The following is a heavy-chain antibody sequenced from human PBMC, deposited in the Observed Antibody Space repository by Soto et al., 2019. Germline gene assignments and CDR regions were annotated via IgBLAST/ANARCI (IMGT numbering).Heavy chain of an antibody. D-gene: IGHD1-26*01. CDR3: ARVGPPLDV. CDR2: IWYDRSTI. J-gene: IGHJ6*02. Sequence: GGSLRLSCAASGFTLSNYGMKWVRQAPGKGLEWVSVIWYDRSTIHYADSVKGRFTISRDNAKNSLYLQMNSLRAEDTAVYYWARVGPPLDVWGQGTTVTVSS. CDR1: GFTLSNYG. V-gene: IGHV3-33*08.